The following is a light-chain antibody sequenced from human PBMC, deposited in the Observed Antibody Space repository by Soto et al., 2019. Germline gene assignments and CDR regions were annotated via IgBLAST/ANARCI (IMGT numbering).Light chain of an antibody. CDR3: SSSAGIYHYMV. CDR1: SSDIGGYNS. J-gene: IGLJ3*02. V-gene: IGLV2-8*01. Sequence: QSVLTQPPSASGSPGQSVTISCTGTSSDIGGYNSVSWYQQHPGKAPRLMIYEVNKRPSGVPDRFSGSKSGYTASLTVSGLQTEDEAGYYCSSSAGIYHYMVFGGGTKLTVL. CDR2: EVN.